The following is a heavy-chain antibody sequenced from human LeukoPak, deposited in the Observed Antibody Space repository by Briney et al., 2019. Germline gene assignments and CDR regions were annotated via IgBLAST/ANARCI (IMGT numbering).Heavy chain of an antibody. CDR3: TTSGWFDH. CDR2: IKSESDGGTT. D-gene: IGHD1-26*01. J-gene: IGHJ5*02. Sequence: GGSLRLSCVASRFAFSQAWMSWVPQAPGKGPEWVGRIKSESDGGTTDYAAPVKGRFTISRDDSKNTLFLQMNSLQTVDTAVYYCTTSGWFDHWGQGTLVTVSS. CDR1: RFAFSQAW. V-gene: IGHV3-15*01.